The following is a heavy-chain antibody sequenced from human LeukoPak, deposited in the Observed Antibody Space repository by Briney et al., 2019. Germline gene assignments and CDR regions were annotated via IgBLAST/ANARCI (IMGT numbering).Heavy chain of an antibody. CDR3: ASYCYYYYYMDV. V-gene: IGHV4-39*07. CDR1: GGSISSSSYY. Sequence: SETLSLTCTVSGGSISSSSYYWGWIRQPPGKGLEWIGIMYYSGSTYYNPSLKSRVTISVDTSKNQFSLKLSSVTAADTAIYYCASYCYYYYYMDVWGKGTTVTVSS. CDR2: MYYSGST. J-gene: IGHJ6*03.